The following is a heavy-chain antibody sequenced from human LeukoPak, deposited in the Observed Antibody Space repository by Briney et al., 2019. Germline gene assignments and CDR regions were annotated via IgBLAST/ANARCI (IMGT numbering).Heavy chain of an antibody. V-gene: IGHV1-18*01. CDR3: ARDIVVVPAAILPHFDY. Sequence: RRASVKVSCKASGYTFTSYGISWVRQAPGQGLEWMGWISAYNGNTNYAQKLQGRVTMTTDTSTGTAYMELRSLRSDDTAVYYCARDIVVVPAAILPHFDYWGQGTLVTVSS. J-gene: IGHJ4*02. CDR2: ISAYNGNT. CDR1: GYTFTSYG. D-gene: IGHD2-2*01.